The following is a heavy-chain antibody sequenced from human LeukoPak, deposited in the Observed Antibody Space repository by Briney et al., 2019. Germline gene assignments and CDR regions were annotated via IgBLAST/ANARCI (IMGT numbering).Heavy chain of an antibody. V-gene: IGHV1-46*01. CDR2: INPSGGST. J-gene: IGHJ5*02. D-gene: IGHD2-8*01. CDR3: ATEAGCGRDCTNGEGWFDP. Sequence: ASVKVSCKTSGYTFTGYFIHWVRQALGHGLEWMGMINPSGGSTSYGQMFQGRVTMTRDKSTSTVYMDLSSLRSEDTAVYYCATEAGCGRDCTNGEGWFDPWGQGTLVTVSS. CDR1: GYTFTGYF.